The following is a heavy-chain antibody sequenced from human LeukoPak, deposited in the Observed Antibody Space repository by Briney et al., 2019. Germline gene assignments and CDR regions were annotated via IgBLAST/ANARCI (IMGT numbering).Heavy chain of an antibody. CDR1: GFTFSSYE. Sequence: PGGSLRLSCAASGFTFSSYEMNWVRQAPGKGLEWVSYISSSGSTIYYADSVKGRFTISRDNAKNSLYLRMNSLRAEDTAVYYCASKYYDYVWGSYRHSDYWGQGTLVTVSS. J-gene: IGHJ4*02. CDR2: ISSSGSTI. V-gene: IGHV3-48*03. D-gene: IGHD3-16*02. CDR3: ASKYYDYVWGSYRHSDY.